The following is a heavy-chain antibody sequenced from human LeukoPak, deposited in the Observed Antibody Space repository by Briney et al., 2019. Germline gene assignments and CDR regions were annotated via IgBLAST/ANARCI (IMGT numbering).Heavy chain of an antibody. V-gene: IGHV3-74*01. CDR3: ASYGDYYYFDY. CDR2: INSDGSST. CDR1: GFTFSSNW. J-gene: IGHJ4*02. D-gene: IGHD4-17*01. Sequence: PGGSLRLSCAASGFTFSSNWMHWVRQAPGKGPVWVSRINSDGSSTTYADSVKGRFTISRDNAKNTLFLQMNSLRAEDTAVYYCASYGDYYYFDYWGQGTLVTVSS.